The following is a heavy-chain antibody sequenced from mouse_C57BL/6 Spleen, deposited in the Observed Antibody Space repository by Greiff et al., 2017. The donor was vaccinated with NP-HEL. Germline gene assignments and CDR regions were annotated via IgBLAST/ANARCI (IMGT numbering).Heavy chain of an antibody. CDR3: ARYRWFLFDY. CDR1: GYTFTSYW. CDR2: IDPSDSYT. J-gene: IGHJ2*01. Sequence: VQLQQPGAELVMPGASVKLSCKASGYTFTSYWMHWVKQRPGQGLEWIGEIDPSDSYTNYNQKFKGKSTLTVDKSSSTAYMQLSSLTSEDSAVYYCARYRWFLFDYWGQGTTLTVSS. V-gene: IGHV1-69*01. D-gene: IGHD2-3*01.